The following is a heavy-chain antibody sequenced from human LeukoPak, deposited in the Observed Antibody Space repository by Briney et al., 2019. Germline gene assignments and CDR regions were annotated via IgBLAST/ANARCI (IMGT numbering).Heavy chain of an antibody. J-gene: IGHJ4*02. V-gene: IGHV4-39*07. CDR2: MHYSGST. D-gene: IGHD1-7*01. Sequence: PSETLSLTCSVSGGSITKNGYYWGWIRQSPETGLEWIGSMHYSGSTYYNPSLNSRVTISVDTSKNQFSLKLTSVTAADTAVYYCARWSSELRFDYWGQGTLVTVSS. CDR3: ARWSSELRFDY. CDR1: GGSITKNGYY.